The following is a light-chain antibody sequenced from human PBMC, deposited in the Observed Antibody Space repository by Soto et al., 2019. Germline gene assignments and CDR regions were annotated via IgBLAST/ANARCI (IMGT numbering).Light chain of an antibody. Sequence: EIVMTQSPATLSVSPGERATLSCRASQSVSSNLAWYQQKPGQAPRLLIYGASTRATGIPARFSGSGSGTEFTLNISSLQSEDFAVYYCQQYNNWPRWTFGQGTKLEIK. CDR3: QQYNNWPRWT. CDR2: GAS. J-gene: IGKJ2*02. V-gene: IGKV3-15*01. CDR1: QSVSSN.